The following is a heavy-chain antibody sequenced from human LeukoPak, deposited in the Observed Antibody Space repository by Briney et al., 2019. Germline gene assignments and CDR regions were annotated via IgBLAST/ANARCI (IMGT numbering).Heavy chain of an antibody. J-gene: IGHJ4*02. CDR1: GFTVSSTY. D-gene: IGHD5-24*01. CDR2: FYSSGQT. Sequence: GGSLRLSCAASGFTVSSTYMSWVRQAPGKGLEWVSVFYSSGQTYYADSVKGRFTISRHNSKNTLYLQMNSLRTEDTAVYYCARAGDGYSYEYYFDYWGQGTLVTVSS. V-gene: IGHV3-53*04. CDR3: ARAGDGYSYEYYFDY.